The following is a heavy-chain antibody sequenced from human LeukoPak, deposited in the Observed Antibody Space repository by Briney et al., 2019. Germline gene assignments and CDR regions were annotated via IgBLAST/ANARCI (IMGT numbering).Heavy chain of an antibody. V-gene: IGHV4-34*01. J-gene: IGHJ4*03. CDR1: GGSFSRYY. CDR3: ARGATISETGYFDF. D-gene: IGHD5-24*01. CDR2: IDHRGDT. Sequence: PSETLSLTCAVYGGSFSRYYWSWIRQSPGKGLEWIAEIDHRGDTNYNPSVKSRVTISVDTSKNQFSLKVRSLSAADTAGYYCARGATISETGYFDFRGQGTLVTVSS.